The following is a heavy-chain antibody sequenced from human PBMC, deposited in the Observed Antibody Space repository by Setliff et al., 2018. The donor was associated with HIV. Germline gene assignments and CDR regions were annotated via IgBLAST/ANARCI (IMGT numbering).Heavy chain of an antibody. CDR2: INHSGSS. D-gene: IGHD2-15*01. Sequence: SETLSLTCGVYGGSLSDYYWSWIRQPPGKGLEWIGEINHSGSSNYNPSLKSRVTISVDTSKNQLSLNVASVTAADTAVYYCARSSRGYCSGGSCYGFDPWGQGNLVTVSS. CDR3: ARSSRGYCSGGSCYGFDP. J-gene: IGHJ5*02. V-gene: IGHV4-34*01. CDR1: GGSLSDYY.